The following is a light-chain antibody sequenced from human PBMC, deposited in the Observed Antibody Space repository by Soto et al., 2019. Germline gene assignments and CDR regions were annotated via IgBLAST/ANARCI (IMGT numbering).Light chain of an antibody. Sequence: QSVLTQPPSVSGAPGQRVTISCTGSSSNIGAGYDVHWYQQLPGTAPKLLIYGNSNRPSGVPDRFSGSKSGTSASLAITGLQAEDEADYYCQSYDSSLRGWVFGGGTKGTVL. CDR1: SSNIGAGYD. V-gene: IGLV1-40*01. CDR2: GNS. J-gene: IGLJ3*02. CDR3: QSYDSSLRGWV.